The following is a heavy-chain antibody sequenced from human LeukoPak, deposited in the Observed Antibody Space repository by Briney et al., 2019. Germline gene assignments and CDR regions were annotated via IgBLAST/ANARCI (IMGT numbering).Heavy chain of an antibody. J-gene: IGHJ4*02. V-gene: IGHV4-34*01. CDR2: INHSGST. D-gene: IGHD3-22*01. CDR3: GRGPREVERYCYDSSGWEFYCDY. CDR1: GGSFSGYY. Sequence: SETLSLTCAVSGGSFSGYYWSWIRQPPGKGLEWIGEINHSGSTNYNPSLKSRVTISVDTSTNQFSLKLSSVTAADTAVYYCGRGPREVERYCYDSSGWEFYCDYWGQGTLGTASS.